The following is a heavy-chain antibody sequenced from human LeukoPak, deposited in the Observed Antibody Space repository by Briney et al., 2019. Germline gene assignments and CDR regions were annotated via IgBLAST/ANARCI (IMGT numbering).Heavy chain of an antibody. J-gene: IGHJ4*02. D-gene: IGHD5-18*01. V-gene: IGHV3-23*01. Sequence: GGSLRLSCAASGFTFSSYAMSWVRQAPGKGLEWVSAISGSGGSTYYADSVKGRFTISRDNSKNALYLQMNSLRAEDTAVYYCAKGSSRPLQLWYMFDYWGQGTLVTVSS. CDR3: AKGSSRPLQLWYMFDY. CDR1: GFTFSSYA. CDR2: ISGSGGST.